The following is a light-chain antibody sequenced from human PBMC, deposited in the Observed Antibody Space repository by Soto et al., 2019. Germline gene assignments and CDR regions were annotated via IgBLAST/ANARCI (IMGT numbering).Light chain of an antibody. CDR3: QQYGSSQGT. CDR1: QSVSSN. V-gene: IGKV3-20*01. CDR2: GAS. J-gene: IGKJ1*01. Sequence: IVMTQSPATLSVSPGERATLSCRASQSVSSNLAWYQQKPGQAPRLLIYGASSRATGIPDRFSGSGSGTDFTLTISRLEPEDFAVYYCQQYGSSQGTFGQATKVDIK.